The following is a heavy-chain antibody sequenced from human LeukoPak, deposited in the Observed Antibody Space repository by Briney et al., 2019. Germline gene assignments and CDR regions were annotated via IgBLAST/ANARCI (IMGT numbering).Heavy chain of an antibody. J-gene: IGHJ5*02. V-gene: IGHV4-34*01. CDR2: INHSGST. D-gene: IGHD3-10*01. CDR3: ARGGYYGSGNDFRFDP. CDR1: GGSFSSYY. Sequence: SETLSLTCAVYGGSFSSYYWSWIRQPPGKGLEWIGEINHSGSTNYNPSLKSRVTISVDTSKNQFSLKLSSVTAADTATYYCARGGYYGSGNDFRFDPWGQGTLVTVSS.